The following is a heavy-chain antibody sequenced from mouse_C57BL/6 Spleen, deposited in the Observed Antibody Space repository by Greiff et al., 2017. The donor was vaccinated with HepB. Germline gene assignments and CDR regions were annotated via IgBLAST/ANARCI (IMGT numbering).Heavy chain of an antibody. CDR3: ARSGGSSYLDY. Sequence: VQLVESGAELARPGASVKLSCKASGYTFTSYGISWVKQRTGQGLEWIGEIYPRSGNTYYNETFKGKATLTADKSSSTAYMELRSLTSEDSAVYFCARSGGSSYLDYWGQGTTLTVSS. CDR1: GYTFTSYG. CDR2: IYPRSGNT. D-gene: IGHD1-1*01. V-gene: IGHV1-81*01. J-gene: IGHJ2*01.